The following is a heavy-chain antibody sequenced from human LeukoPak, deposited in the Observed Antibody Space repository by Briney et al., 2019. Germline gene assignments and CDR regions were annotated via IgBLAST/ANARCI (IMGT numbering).Heavy chain of an antibody. CDR1: GGSISSSSYY. Sequence: SETLSLTCTVSGGSISSSSYYWGWIRQPPGKGLEWIGSIYYSGSTYYNPSLKSRVTISVDPSKNQFSLKLGSVTAADTAVYYCASKGIAAAGPYNWFDPWGQGALVTVSS. CDR2: IYYSGST. V-gene: IGHV4-39*01. D-gene: IGHD6-13*01. J-gene: IGHJ5*02. CDR3: ASKGIAAAGPYNWFDP.